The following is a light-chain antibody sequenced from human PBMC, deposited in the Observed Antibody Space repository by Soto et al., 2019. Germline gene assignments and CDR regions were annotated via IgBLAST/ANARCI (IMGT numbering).Light chain of an antibody. J-gene: IGKJ3*01. CDR2: WAS. V-gene: IGKV4-1*01. CDR1: RSILSSSNNKNY. CDR3: QQYYSSPFT. Sequence: DIVMTQSPDSLAVSLGERATINCKSSRSILSSSNNKNYLAWYQQKPGQPPRLLIYWASTRESGVPDRFSGSGSGTDFTLTISSLQAEDVAVYYCQQYYSSPFTFGPGTKVHIK.